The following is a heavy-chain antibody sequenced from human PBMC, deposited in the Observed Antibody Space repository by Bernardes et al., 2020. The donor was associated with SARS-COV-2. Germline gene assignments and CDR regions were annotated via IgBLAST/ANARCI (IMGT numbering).Heavy chain of an antibody. J-gene: IGHJ4*02. D-gene: IGHD6-13*01. V-gene: IGHV4-34*01. CDR3: ARGRYSSSWYGDRGYFDY. Sequence: SETLSLTCAVYGGSFSGYYWSWIRQPPGKGLEWIGEINHSGSTNYNPSLKSRVTISVDTSKNQFSLKLSSVTAADTAVYYCARGRYSSSWYGDRGYFDYWGQGTLVTVSS. CDR2: INHSGST. CDR1: GGSFSGYY.